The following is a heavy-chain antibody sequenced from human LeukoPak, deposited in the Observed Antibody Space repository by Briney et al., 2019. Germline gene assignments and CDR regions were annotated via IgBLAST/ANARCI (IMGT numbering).Heavy chain of an antibody. D-gene: IGHD3-9*01. J-gene: IGHJ4*02. CDR3: TTYYDVLTGYHDD. CDR1: GFTFGDYA. Sequence: PGGSLRLSCTASGFTFGDYAMSWVRQAPGKGLEWVGFIRSKAYGGTTEYAASVRGRFTISRDDSKSIAYLEMDSLKTEDTAVYYCTTYYDVLTGYHDDWGQGTLVTLSS. CDR2: IRSKAYGGTT. V-gene: IGHV3-49*04.